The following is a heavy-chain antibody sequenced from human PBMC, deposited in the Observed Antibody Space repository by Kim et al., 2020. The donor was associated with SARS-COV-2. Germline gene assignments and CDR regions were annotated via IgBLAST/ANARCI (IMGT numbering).Heavy chain of an antibody. J-gene: IGHJ4*02. V-gene: IGHV1-69*13. D-gene: IGHD6-13*01. CDR3: AREGQQQGLYYFDY. Sequence: SVKVSCKASGGTFSSYAISWVRQAPGQGLEWMGGIIPIFGTANYAQKFQGRVTITADETTSTAYMELSSLRSEDTAVYYCAREGQQQGLYYFDYWGQGTLVTVSS. CDR1: GGTFSSYA. CDR2: IIPIFGTA.